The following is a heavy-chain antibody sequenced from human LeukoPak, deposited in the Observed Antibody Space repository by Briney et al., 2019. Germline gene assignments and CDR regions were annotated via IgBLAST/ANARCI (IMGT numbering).Heavy chain of an antibody. CDR1: GDSVSSNSAA. V-gene: IGHV6-1*01. CDR2: TYYRSKWYN. Sequence: SQTLSLTCAISGDSVSSNSAAWHWIRQSPSRGLEWLGRTYYRSKWYNDYAVSVKSRITINPDTSKNQFSLQLNSVTPEDTAVYYCAREVVEEWLNFDYWGQGTLVTVSS. CDR3: AREVVEEWLNFDY. D-gene: IGHD6-19*01. J-gene: IGHJ4*02.